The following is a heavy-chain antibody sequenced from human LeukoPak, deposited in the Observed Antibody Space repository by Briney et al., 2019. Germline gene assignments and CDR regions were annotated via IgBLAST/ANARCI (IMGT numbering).Heavy chain of an antibody. CDR2: ISGSGGST. D-gene: IGHD2-2*02. Sequence: GGSLRLSCAASGFTYSSYAMSWVRQAPGKGLEWISTISGSGGSTYYADPVKGRFAISRDNSMNTLYLQMNSLKTEDTAVYYCTTIGYCSSTSCYMSTDYWGQGTLVTVSS. V-gene: IGHV3-23*01. J-gene: IGHJ4*02. CDR1: GFTYSSYA. CDR3: TTIGYCSSTSCYMSTDY.